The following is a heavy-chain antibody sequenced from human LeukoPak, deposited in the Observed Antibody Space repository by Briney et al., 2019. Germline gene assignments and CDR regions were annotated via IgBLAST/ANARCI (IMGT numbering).Heavy chain of an antibody. CDR1: GFTFSNYV. CDR2: IGGSGVST. D-gene: IGHD6-13*01. J-gene: IGHJ4*02. Sequence: PGGSLRLSCTASGFTFSNYVMSWVRQAPGKGLEWVSTIGGSGVSTYYADSVNGRFTISRDNSKNTLYLQMNSLRAEDTAVYYCAKLASTWYLYYFDYWGQGILVPVSS. CDR3: AKLASTWYLYYFDY. V-gene: IGHV3-23*01.